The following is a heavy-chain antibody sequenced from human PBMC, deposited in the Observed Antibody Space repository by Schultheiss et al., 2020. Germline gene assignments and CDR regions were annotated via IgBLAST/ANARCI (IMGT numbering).Heavy chain of an antibody. CDR1: GYTFTSYD. V-gene: IGHV1-8*01. CDR2: MNPNSGNT. D-gene: IGHD3-22*01. CDR3: ARADYYDRGRYGMDV. J-gene: IGHJ6*02. Sequence: SVKVSCKASGYTFTSYDINWVRQATGQGLEWMGWMNPNSGNTGYAQKFQGRVTMTRNTSISTAYMELNSLRIEDTAVYYCARADYYDRGRYGMDVWGQGTTVTVSS.